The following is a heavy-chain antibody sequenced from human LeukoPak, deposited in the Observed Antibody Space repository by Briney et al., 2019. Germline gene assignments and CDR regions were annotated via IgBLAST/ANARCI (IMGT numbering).Heavy chain of an antibody. Sequence: SETLSLTCAVYGGSFSGYYWSWIRQPPGKGLEWIGEINHSGSTNYNPSLKSRVTISVDTSKNQFSLKLSSVTAADTAVYYCARQGGGTTVEHWGQGTLVTVSS. CDR2: INHSGST. J-gene: IGHJ4*02. CDR3: ARQGGGTTVEH. CDR1: GGSFSGYY. V-gene: IGHV4-34*01. D-gene: IGHD4-17*01.